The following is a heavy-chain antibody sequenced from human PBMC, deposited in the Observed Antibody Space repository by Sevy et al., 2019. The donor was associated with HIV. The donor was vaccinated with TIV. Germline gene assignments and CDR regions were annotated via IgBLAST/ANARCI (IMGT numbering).Heavy chain of an antibody. Sequence: GGSLRLSCAASGFTFSSYTMTWVRQAPGKGLEWVSSLTCNDKTFYADSVKGRFTISRDTSKNTFYLQMNSLRAEDTAVYYCGKDLTIGWEKDAFNIWGQGTTVTVSS. J-gene: IGHJ3*02. D-gene: IGHD1-26*01. CDR2: LTCNDKT. V-gene: IGHV3-23*01. CDR3: GKDLTIGWEKDAFNI. CDR1: GFTFSSYT.